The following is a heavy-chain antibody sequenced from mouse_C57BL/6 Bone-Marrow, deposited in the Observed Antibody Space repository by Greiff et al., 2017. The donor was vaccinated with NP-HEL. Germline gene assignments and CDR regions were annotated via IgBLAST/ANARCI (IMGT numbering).Heavy chain of an antibody. Sequence: VKLQQPGAELVKPGASVKLSCKASGYTFTSYWMHWVKQRPGQGLEWIGMIHPNSGSTNYNEKFKSKATLTVDKSSSTAYMQLSSLTSEDSAVYYCARRGYGSSPWFAYWGQGTLVTVSA. D-gene: IGHD1-1*01. J-gene: IGHJ3*01. CDR3: ARRGYGSSPWFAY. CDR1: GYTFTSYW. CDR2: IHPNSGST. V-gene: IGHV1-64*01.